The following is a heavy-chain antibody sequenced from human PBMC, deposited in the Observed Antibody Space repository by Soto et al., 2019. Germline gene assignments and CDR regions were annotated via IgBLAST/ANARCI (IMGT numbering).Heavy chain of an antibody. D-gene: IGHD3-22*01. V-gene: IGHV1-69*01. CDR3: ARGNSSGYYPYYYYGMDV. J-gene: IGHJ6*02. Sequence: QVQLVQSGAEVKKPGSSVKVSCKASGGTFSSYAISWVRQAPGQGLEWMGGIIPIFGTANYAQKFQGRVTITADESTSTAYMELSRLGSEDTAVYYCARGNSSGYYPYYYYGMDVWGQGTTVTVSS. CDR1: GGTFSSYA. CDR2: IIPIFGTA.